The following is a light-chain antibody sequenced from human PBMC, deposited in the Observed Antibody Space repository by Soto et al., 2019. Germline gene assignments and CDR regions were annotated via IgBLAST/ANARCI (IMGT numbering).Light chain of an antibody. Sequence: EIVMTQSPATLSVSPGERATLSCRASQRISSSLAWYRRKPGQAPRLLIYDATNRASGVPARFSGSGSGTDFTLTISSLEPEDFAVYYCQHRANWPLTFGPGT. J-gene: IGKJ3*01. CDR3: QHRANWPLT. V-gene: IGKV3-11*01. CDR1: QRISSS. CDR2: DAT.